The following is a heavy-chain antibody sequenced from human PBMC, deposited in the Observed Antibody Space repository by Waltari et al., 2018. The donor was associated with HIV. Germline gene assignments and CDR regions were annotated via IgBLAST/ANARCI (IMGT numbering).Heavy chain of an antibody. CDR3: TRLVAAVAGTGY. J-gene: IGHJ4*02. CDR2: IRTKANSYET. Sequence: EVQLVESGGVLVQPGGSLKLSCAASGFTFSGPTMQWVRQPSGKGVDGGGRIRTKANSYETAYAAAVKGSFIISRDDSKNTAYLQMNNLKTEDTALYYCTRLVAAVAGTGYWGQGTLVTVSS. D-gene: IGHD6-19*01. CDR1: GFTFSGPT. V-gene: IGHV3-73*01.